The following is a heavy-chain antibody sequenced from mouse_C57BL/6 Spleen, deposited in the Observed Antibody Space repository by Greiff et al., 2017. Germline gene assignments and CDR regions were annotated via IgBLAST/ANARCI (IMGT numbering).Heavy chain of an antibody. J-gene: IGHJ2*01. CDR1: GFTFSNYW. CDR3: PITTVVATSPGYFDY. D-gene: IGHD1-1*01. V-gene: IGHV6-3*01. Sequence: EVKLQESGGGLVQPGGSMKLSCVASGFTFSNYWMNWVRQSPEKGLEWVAQIRLKSDNYATHYAESVKGRFTISRDDAKSSVYLQMNNLRAEDTGMYYCPITTVVATSPGYFDYWGQGTTLTVSS. CDR2: IRLKSDNYAT.